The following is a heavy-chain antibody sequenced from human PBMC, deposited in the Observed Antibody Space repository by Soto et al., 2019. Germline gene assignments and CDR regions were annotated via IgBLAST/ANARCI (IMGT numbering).Heavy chain of an antibody. J-gene: IGHJ4*02. Sequence: AGGYLRLSCVASGFTFSNTWMTWVHQVPGKGLDWVGRIKSKTDGGTTGYAAPVKGRFTISRDDSKNTLYLQMNSLRAEDTAVYYCAKDGLPIYSSSSPFWDYWGQGTLVTVSS. D-gene: IGHD6-6*01. CDR2: IKSKTDGGTT. V-gene: IGHV3-15*01. CDR1: GFTFSNTW. CDR3: AKDGLPIYSSSSPFWDY.